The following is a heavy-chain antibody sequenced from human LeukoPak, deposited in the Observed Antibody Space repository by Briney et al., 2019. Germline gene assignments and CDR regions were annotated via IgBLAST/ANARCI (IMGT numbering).Heavy chain of an antibody. J-gene: IGHJ6*02. CDR3: ATVVVGATGYYYGMDV. V-gene: IGHV1-46*01. Sequence: ASVKVSCKASGYTFTSYYMHWVRQAPGQGLEWMGIINPSGGSTTYAQKFQGRVTMTRDTSTSTVYMELNSLRSEDTAVYYCATVVVGATGYYYGMDVWGQGTTVTVSS. CDR2: INPSGGST. D-gene: IGHD1-26*01. CDR1: GYTFTSYY.